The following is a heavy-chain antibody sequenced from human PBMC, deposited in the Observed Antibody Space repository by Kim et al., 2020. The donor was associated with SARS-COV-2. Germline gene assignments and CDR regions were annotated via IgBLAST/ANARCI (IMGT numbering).Heavy chain of an antibody. J-gene: IGHJ4*02. CDR3: ARDRGVVAAMPGLVDY. D-gene: IGHD2-15*01. V-gene: IGHV1-18*01. CDR1: GYTFTSYG. Sequence: ASVKVSCKASGYTFTSYGISWVRQAPGQGLEWMGWISAYNGNTNYAQKLQVRVTMTTDTSTSTAYMELRSLRSDDTAVYYCARDRGVVAAMPGLVDYWGQGTLVTVSS. CDR2: ISAYNGNT.